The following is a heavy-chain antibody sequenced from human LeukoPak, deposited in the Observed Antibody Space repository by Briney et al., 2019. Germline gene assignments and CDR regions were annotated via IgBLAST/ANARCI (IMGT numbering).Heavy chain of an antibody. CDR3: VKVAKYYYGSETYYFFEH. CDR1: GLTFSSYS. V-gene: IGHV3-21*01. CDR2: ISSSSSYI. J-gene: IGHJ4*02. Sequence: GGSLRLSCAASGLTFSSYSMNWVRQAPGKGLEWVSSISSSSSYIYYADSVKGRFTISRDNAKNSLDLQMNSLRVEDTGIYYCVKVAKYYYGSETYYFFEHWGQGTPVTASS. D-gene: IGHD3-10*01.